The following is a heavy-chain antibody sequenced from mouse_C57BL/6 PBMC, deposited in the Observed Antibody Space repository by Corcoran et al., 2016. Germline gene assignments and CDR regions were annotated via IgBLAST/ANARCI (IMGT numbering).Heavy chain of an antibody. V-gene: IGHV1-26*01. Sequence: EVQLQQSGPALVKPGASVKIACKASGYTFTDYYMNWVKQSHGKSLEWIGDINPNNGGTSYNQKFKGKATLTVDKSSSTAYMELRSLTSEDSAVYYCANYYGSREYYFDYWGQGTTLTVST. CDR3: ANYYGSREYYFDY. D-gene: IGHD1-1*01. CDR2: INPNNGGT. CDR1: GYTFTDYY. J-gene: IGHJ2*01.